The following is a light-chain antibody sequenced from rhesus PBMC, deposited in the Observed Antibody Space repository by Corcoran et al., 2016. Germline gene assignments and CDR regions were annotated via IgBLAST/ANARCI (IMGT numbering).Light chain of an antibody. V-gene: IGKV1-32*04. CDR1: QGIASY. CDR2: DGN. J-gene: IGKJ1*01. Sequence: DIQMSQSPSSLSASIGDRVTITCRASQGIASYLNWYQQTPGKAPKILIYDGNSLASGAPSRFSGIVSGTDFTLTINSLQPEDFATYYCQQGESNPWTFGQGTKVEIK. CDR3: QQGESNPWT.